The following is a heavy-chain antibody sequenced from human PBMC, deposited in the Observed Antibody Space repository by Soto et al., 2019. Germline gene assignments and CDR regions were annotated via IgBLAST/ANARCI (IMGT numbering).Heavy chain of an antibody. CDR1: GGSISSGGYS. Sequence: QLQLQESGSGLVKPSQTLSLTGAVSGGSISSGGYSWSWTRQPPGKGLERIGYVYHSGSSYYNPSLKSRVSISVDRSKSQFSLKLSSVTGADPAVYYCARVPDYWGQGTLVTVSS. V-gene: IGHV4-30-2*01. CDR3: ARVPDY. D-gene: IGHD2-2*01. J-gene: IGHJ4*02. CDR2: VYHSGSS.